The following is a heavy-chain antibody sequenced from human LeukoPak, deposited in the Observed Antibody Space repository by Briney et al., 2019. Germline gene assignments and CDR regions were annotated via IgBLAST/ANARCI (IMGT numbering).Heavy chain of an antibody. V-gene: IGHV4-59*01. Sequence: SETLSLTCSVSDDSITMYYWTWIRQPPGKGLEWIGYIYYSGSTNYNPSLKSRVTISVDTSKNQFSLKLSSVTAADTAVYYCARAVAGPDAFDIWGQGTMVTVSS. CDR2: IYYSGST. D-gene: IGHD6-19*01. J-gene: IGHJ3*02. CDR1: DDSITMYY. CDR3: ARAVAGPDAFDI.